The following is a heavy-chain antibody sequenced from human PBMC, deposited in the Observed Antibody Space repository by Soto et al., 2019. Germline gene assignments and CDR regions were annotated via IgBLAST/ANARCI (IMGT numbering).Heavy chain of an antibody. CDR3: VRGDNWNDEASDY. J-gene: IGHJ4*02. V-gene: IGHV3-33*01. CDR1: GFMFSNHG. D-gene: IGHD1-1*01. CDR2: IWSDGNNR. Sequence: PGGSLRLSCAASGFMFSNHGVHWVRQAPGKGLEWVAVIWSDGNNRYYADSVKGRFTISRDNSKNTVYLQMNSLRAEDTAVYYCVRGDNWNDEASDYWGQGTLVTVS.